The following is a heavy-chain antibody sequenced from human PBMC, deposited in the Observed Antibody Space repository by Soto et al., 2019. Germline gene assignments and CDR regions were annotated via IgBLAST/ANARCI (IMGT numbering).Heavy chain of an antibody. D-gene: IGHD5-12*01. CDR1: GGSISSGDYY. V-gene: IGHV4-30-4*01. CDR2: IYYSGST. Sequence: SETLSLTCTVSGGSISSGDYYWSWIRQPPGKGLEWIGYIYYSGSTYYNPSLKSRVTISVDTSKTQFSLKLSSVTAADTAVYYCARAIVDIVATIEDWELDYWGQGTLVTVSS. J-gene: IGHJ4*02. CDR3: ARAIVDIVATIEDWELDY.